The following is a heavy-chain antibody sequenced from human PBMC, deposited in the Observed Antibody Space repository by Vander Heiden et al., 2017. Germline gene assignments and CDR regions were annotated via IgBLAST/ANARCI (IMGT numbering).Heavy chain of an antibody. CDR3: ARGHRRDGSHGH. CDR2: ISSSSSYI. Sequence: EVQLVESGGGLVNPGGSVRLSRAASGFNFSSYSMNWVAQAPGKGLEWVSSISSSSSYIYYADSVKGRFTISRDNAKNSLYLQMNSLRAEDTAVYYCARGHRRDGSHGHWGQGTLVTVSS. V-gene: IGHV3-21*01. D-gene: IGHD5-12*01. CDR1: GFNFSSYS. J-gene: IGHJ4*02.